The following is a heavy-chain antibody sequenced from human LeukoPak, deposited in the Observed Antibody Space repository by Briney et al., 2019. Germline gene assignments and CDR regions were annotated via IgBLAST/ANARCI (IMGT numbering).Heavy chain of an antibody. CDR3: AKLYSGTRPPDY. CDR2: IYYSGRT. D-gene: IGHD3-10*01. CDR1: GDSTRSSTYY. V-gene: IGHV4-39*01. J-gene: IGHJ4*02. Sequence: PSETLSLTCTVSGDSTRSSTYYWGWIRQPPGKGLEWIGSIYYSGRTYYNPSLKSRVTISVDTSNNQFSLKLSSVTAADTAVYYCAKLYSGTRPPDYWGQGALVTVSS.